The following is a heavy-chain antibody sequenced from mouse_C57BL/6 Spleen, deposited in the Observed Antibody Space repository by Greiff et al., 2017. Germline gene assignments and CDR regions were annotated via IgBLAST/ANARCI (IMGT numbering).Heavy chain of an antibody. Sequence: EVQLQESGAELVRPGASVKLSCTASGFNIKDDYMHWVKQRPVQGLEWIGCIDPENGDTAYASKFKGKAIITADTSSNTAYLQLSSLTSEDTAVYYYTTSGSSSWAYWGQGTLVTVSA. V-gene: IGHV14-4*01. D-gene: IGHD1-1*01. CDR1: GFNIKDDY. CDR2: IDPENGDT. J-gene: IGHJ3*01. CDR3: TTSGSSSWAY.